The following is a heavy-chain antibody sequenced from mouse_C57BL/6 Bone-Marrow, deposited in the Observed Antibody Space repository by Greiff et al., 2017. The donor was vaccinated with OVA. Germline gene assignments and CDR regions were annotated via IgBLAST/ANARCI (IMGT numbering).Heavy chain of an antibody. CDR1: GFNIKDYY. Sequence: VQLQQSGAELVKPGASVKLSCTASGFNIKDYYMHWVKQRTEQGLEWIGRIDPEDGETKYAPKFQGKATITADTSSNTAYLQLSSLTSEDTAVYYCAPLDSSGYGNYYAMDYWGQGTSVTVSS. D-gene: IGHD3-2*02. V-gene: IGHV14-2*01. CDR2: IDPEDGET. CDR3: APLDSSGYGNYYAMDY. J-gene: IGHJ4*01.